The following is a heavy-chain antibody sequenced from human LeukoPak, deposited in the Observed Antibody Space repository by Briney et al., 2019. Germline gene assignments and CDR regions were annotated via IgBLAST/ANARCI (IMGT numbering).Heavy chain of an antibody. CDR3: ARDLVTVTRGFDI. Sequence: SETLSLTCAVSDDSFSSHYWTWIRQPPGKGLEWIGYISYIGSTNYNPSLKSRVTISIDTSRNQFSLRLSSVTAADTAVYYCARDLVTVTRGFDIWGQGTMVSVSS. D-gene: IGHD4-17*01. V-gene: IGHV4-59*11. CDR1: DDSFSSHY. J-gene: IGHJ3*02. CDR2: ISYIGST.